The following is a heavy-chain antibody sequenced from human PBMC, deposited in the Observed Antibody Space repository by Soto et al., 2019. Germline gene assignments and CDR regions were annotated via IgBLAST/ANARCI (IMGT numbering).Heavy chain of an antibody. CDR3: ARRYCSGGSCSYDY. CDR2: ISAYNGNT. J-gene: IGHJ4*02. D-gene: IGHD2-15*01. V-gene: IGHV1-18*01. Sequence: ASVKVSCKASGYTFTSYGISWARQAPGQGLEWMGWISAYNGNTNYAQKLQGRVTMTTDTSTSTAYMELRSLRSDDTAVYYCARRYCSGGSCSYDYWGQGTLVTVSS. CDR1: GYTFTSYG.